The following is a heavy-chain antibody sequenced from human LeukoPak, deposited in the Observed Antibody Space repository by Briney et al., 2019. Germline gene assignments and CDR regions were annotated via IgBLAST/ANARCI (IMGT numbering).Heavy chain of an antibody. D-gene: IGHD3-10*01. J-gene: IGHJ6*03. V-gene: IGHV3-15*01. Sequence: GGSLRLSCAASGFTFSNAWVSWVRQAPGKGLEWVGRIKSKTDDGTTDYAAPVKGRFTISRDDSKNTLYLQMNSLKTEDTAVYYCTTDRGDYGSGSYEIYYYYMDVWGKGTTVIVSS. CDR1: GFTFSNAW. CDR2: IKSKTDDGTT. CDR3: TTDRGDYGSGSYEIYYYYMDV.